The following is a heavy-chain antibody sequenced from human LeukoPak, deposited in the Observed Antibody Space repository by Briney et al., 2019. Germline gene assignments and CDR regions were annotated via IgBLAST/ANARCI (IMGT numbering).Heavy chain of an antibody. CDR2: HYPGDSDT. CDR1: GYSFNTYW. V-gene: IGHV5-51*01. Sequence: GQSLNISCPGSGYSFNTYWIGWVRQMPGQGLEWIGIHYPGDSDTRYSPSFQDQVTISADKSISTAYLQWSSLKASDTAMYYCARQRFTMRAYAGNWFDPWGQGTLVTVSS. D-gene: IGHD3-10*01. J-gene: IGHJ5*02. CDR3: ARQRFTMRAYAGNWFDP.